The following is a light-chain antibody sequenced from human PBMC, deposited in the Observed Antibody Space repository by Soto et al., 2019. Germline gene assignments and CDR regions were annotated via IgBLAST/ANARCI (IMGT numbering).Light chain of an antibody. V-gene: IGLV1-40*01. Sequence: QSELTQPPSVSGTLGQRVTISCTGSSSNIGAGYDVQWYQQLPGTAPKLLIHSNTNRPSGVPDRFSGSKSGTSATLGITGLQTGDEADYYCGTWDSSLTAVYVFGTGTKLTVL. CDR3: GTWDSSLTAVYV. J-gene: IGLJ1*01. CDR2: SNT. CDR1: SSNIGAGYD.